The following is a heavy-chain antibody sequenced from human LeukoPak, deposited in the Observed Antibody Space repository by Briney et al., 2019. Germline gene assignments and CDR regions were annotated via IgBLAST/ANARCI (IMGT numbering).Heavy chain of an antibody. J-gene: IGHJ6*02. CDR3: ARQCGPNYYYYGMDV. D-gene: IGHD2-21*01. CDR1: GGSISSYY. Sequence: KTSETLSLTCTVSGGSISSYYWGWIRQPPGKGLEWIGSIYYSGSTYYNPSLKSRVTISVDTSKNQFSLKLSSVTAADTAVYYCARQCGPNYYYYGMDVWGQGTTVTVSS. CDR2: IYYSGST. V-gene: IGHV4-39*01.